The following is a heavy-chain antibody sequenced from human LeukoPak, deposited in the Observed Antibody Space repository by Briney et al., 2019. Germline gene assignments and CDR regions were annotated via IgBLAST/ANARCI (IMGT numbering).Heavy chain of an antibody. CDR2: IYYSGST. Sequence: SETLSLTCTVSGGSISSSSYYWGWIRQPPGKGLEWIGSIYYSGSTYYNPSLKSRVTISVDTSKNQFSLKLSSVTAADTAVYYCARLENYYGSRGVGPSWYFDLWGRGTLVTVSS. CDR1: GGSISSSSYY. J-gene: IGHJ2*01. D-gene: IGHD3-10*01. V-gene: IGHV4-39*01. CDR3: ARLENYYGSRGVGPSWYFDL.